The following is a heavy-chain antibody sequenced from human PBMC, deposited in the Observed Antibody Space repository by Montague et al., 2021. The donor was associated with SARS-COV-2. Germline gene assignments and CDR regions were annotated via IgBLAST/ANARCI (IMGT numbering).Heavy chain of an antibody. D-gene: IGHD3-3*01. V-gene: IGHV4-34*01. CDR1: GGSFSGYY. CDR2: INHGGST. CDR3: ARHSGRDTIFGVVIIPDAFDI. Sequence: SETLSLTCAVHGGSFSGYYWNWIRQRPGKGLEWIGEINHGGSTNYNPSLKSRVTISVDTSKNQFSLKLSSVTAADTAVYYCARHSGRDTIFGVVIIPDAFDIWGQGTMVTVSS. J-gene: IGHJ3*02.